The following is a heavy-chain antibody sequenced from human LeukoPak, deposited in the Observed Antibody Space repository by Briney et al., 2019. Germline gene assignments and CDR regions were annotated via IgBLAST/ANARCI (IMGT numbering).Heavy chain of an antibody. V-gene: IGHV1-2*02. CDR2: INPNSGGT. D-gene: IGHD3-10*01. CDR1: GYTFTSYA. CDR3: AKGPAMVRGVISYMDV. J-gene: IGHJ6*03. Sequence: ASVKVSCKASGYTFTSYAMNWVRQAPGQGLEWMGWINPNSGGTNYAQKFQGRVTMTRDTSISTAYMELSRLRSDDTAVYYCAKGPAMVRGVISYMDVWGKGTTVTISS.